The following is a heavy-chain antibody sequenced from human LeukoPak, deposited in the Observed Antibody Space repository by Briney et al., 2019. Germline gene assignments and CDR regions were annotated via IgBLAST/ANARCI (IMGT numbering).Heavy chain of an antibody. Sequence: GESLKISCKGSGYSFTSYWIGWVRQMPGKGLEWMGIIYPGASDTRYSPSFQGQVTTSADKSISTAYLQWSSLKASDTAMYYCARLLTGYNSGWFPFDYWGQGTLVTVSS. V-gene: IGHV5-51*01. CDR2: IYPGASDT. J-gene: IGHJ4*02. CDR1: GYSFTSYW. CDR3: ARLLTGYNSGWFPFDY. D-gene: IGHD6-19*01.